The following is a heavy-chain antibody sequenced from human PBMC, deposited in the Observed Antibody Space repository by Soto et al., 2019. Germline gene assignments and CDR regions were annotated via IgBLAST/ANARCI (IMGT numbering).Heavy chain of an antibody. D-gene: IGHD5-12*01. J-gene: IGHJ3*02. CDR3: AKGEYSGYQRSLDI. Sequence: EVQLLESGGGLVQPGGSLRLSCAVSGFTFSSSAMSWVRQAPGKGLAWVSVISASGDSTYYAGSVKGRFIIYRDNSKNTVYLQMNSLSAEDTAEYYCAKGEYSGYQRSLDIWGQGTMVTVSS. V-gene: IGHV3-23*01. CDR2: ISASGDST. CDR1: GFTFSSSA.